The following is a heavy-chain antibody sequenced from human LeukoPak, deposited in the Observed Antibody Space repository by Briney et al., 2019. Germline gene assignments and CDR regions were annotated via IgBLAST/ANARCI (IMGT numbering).Heavy chain of an antibody. CDR2: ISGSSGST. CDR1: GFSLSSYA. V-gene: IGHV3-23*01. CDR3: AKAAGDSGYPGDFGY. J-gene: IGHJ4*02. Sequence: PPGGSLRLSCAASGFSLSSYAMSWVRQAPGKGPEWVSVISGSSGSTYYADSVKGRFTISRDNSKNTLYLQMNSLRADDTAVYYCAKAAGDSGYPGDFGYWGQGTLVTVSS. D-gene: IGHD3-22*01.